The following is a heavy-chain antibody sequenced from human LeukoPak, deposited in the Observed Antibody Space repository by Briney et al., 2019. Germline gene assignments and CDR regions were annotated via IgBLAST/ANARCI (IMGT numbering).Heavy chain of an antibody. Sequence: GGSVRLLCAASGFTFSRYSMKWVRRAPGKGLEGVSAISSSSGSTSYADSVKGRFTISRDNSKNTLYLQMSSLRAEDTAVYYCAKDPYAHWGQGTLVTVSS. CDR2: ISSSSGST. CDR1: GFTFSRYS. D-gene: IGHD4-17*01. CDR3: AKDPYAH. V-gene: IGHV3-23*01. J-gene: IGHJ4*02.